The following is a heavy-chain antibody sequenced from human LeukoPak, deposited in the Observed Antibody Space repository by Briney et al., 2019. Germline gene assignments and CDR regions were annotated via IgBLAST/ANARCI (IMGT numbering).Heavy chain of an antibody. J-gene: IGHJ6*03. V-gene: IGHV4-4*07. CDR2: IYTSGST. Sequence: SETLSLTCTVSGGSISSYYWSWIRQPAGKGLEWIGRIYTSGSTNYNPSLKSRVTISVDTSKNQFSLKLSSVTAADTAVYYCARERNLFVYYYMDVWGKGTTVTISS. CDR1: GGSISSYY. D-gene: IGHD1-7*01. CDR3: ARERNLFVYYYMDV.